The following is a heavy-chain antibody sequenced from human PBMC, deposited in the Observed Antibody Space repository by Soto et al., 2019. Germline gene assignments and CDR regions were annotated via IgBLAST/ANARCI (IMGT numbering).Heavy chain of an antibody. J-gene: IGHJ4*02. CDR2: IWYDGSNK. CDR1: GFTFSSYG. D-gene: IGHD5-12*01. CDR3: ARAFTQEWLRGSYLGY. V-gene: IGHV3-33*01. Sequence: GGSLRLSCAASGFTFSSYGMHWVGQAPGKWLEWVAVIWYDGSNKYYADSVKGRFTISRDNSKNTLYLQMNSLRAEDTAVYYCARAFTQEWLRGSYLGYWGRGTLVTVSS.